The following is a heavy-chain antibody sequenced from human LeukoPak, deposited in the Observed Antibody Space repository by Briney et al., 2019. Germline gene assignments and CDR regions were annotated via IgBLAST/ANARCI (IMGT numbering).Heavy chain of an antibody. CDR2: IHSSGGS. V-gene: IGHV4-4*09. CDR3: ARLGSYHDF. CDR1: GASISHYY. Sequence: SETLSLTCTVSGASISHYYWSWIRQTPEKGLEWMGHIHSSGGSSYYPSLKSRLTLSIDTSRNQLSLKLPSVTAAGTAVYFCARLGSYHDFWGQGALVTVSS. D-gene: IGHD1-26*01. J-gene: IGHJ4*02.